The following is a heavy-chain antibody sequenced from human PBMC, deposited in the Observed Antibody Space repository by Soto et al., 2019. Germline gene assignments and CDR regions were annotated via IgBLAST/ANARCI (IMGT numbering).Heavy chain of an antibody. CDR1: GGSFSGYY. Sequence: QVQLQQWGAGLLKPSETLSLTCAVYGGSFSGYYWSWIRQPPGKGLEWIGEINHSGSTNYNPSLRSRLTISVDPSKNQFSLKLSSVTAADTAVYYCARGRTVVYWGQGTLVTVSS. CDR3: ARGRTVVY. D-gene: IGHD2-15*01. J-gene: IGHJ4*02. CDR2: INHSGST. V-gene: IGHV4-34*01.